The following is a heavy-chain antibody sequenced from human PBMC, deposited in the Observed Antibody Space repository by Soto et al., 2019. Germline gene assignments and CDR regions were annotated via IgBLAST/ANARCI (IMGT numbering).Heavy chain of an antibody. D-gene: IGHD2-2*01. Sequence: TLSLTCTVSGGSISSGGYYWSWIRQHPGKGLEWIGYIYYSGSTYYNPSLKSRVTISVDTSKNQFSLKLSSVTAADTAVYYCARGPSRDIVVVPAATNFDYWGQGTLVTVSS. CDR2: IYYSGST. J-gene: IGHJ4*02. V-gene: IGHV4-31*03. CDR3: ARGPSRDIVVVPAATNFDY. CDR1: GGSISSGGYY.